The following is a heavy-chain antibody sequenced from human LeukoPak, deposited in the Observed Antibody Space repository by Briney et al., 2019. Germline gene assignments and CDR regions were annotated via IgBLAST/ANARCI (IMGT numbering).Heavy chain of an antibody. V-gene: IGHV1-46*01. CDR3: ARDRGLTGAPGCWFDP. Sequence: ASVKVSCKASGYTFTSYYMHWVRQAPGQGLEWMGIINPSGGSTSYAQKFQGRVTMTRDTSTSTVYMELSSLRSDDTAVYYCARDRGLTGAPGCWFDPWGQGTLVTVSS. CDR1: GYTFTSYY. CDR2: INPSGGST. D-gene: IGHD3-9*01. J-gene: IGHJ5*02.